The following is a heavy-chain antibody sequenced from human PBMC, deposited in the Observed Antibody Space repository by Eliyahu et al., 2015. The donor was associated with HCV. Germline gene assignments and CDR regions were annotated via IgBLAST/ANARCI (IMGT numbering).Heavy chain of an antibody. CDR3: ASGGGGIAVAGTGGWFDP. CDR1: GGSXTTYY. D-gene: IGHD6-19*01. J-gene: IGHJ5*02. Sequence: QVQLQESGPXLVKPSETLSLTCTVXGGSXTTYYWSWIRQPPGKGLEWIGYIHYSGSTNYNPPLKSRVTMSLDTSKNQFSLNLTSVTAADTAVYYCASGGGGIAVAGTGGWFDPWGQGTLVTVSS. V-gene: IGHV4-59*01. CDR2: IHYSGST.